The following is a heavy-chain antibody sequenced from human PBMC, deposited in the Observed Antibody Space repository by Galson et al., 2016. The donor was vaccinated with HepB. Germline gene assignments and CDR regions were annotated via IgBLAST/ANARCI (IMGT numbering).Heavy chain of an antibody. J-gene: IGHJ4*02. CDR1: GFTFSSYA. V-gene: IGHV3-23*01. D-gene: IGHD5-24*01. Sequence: SLRLSCAASGFTFSSYAMNWVRQAPGKGLEWVSSIYGESPSTHYADSVKGRFSIYRENSKNTVYLQMNSLRAEDTAVYYCGRGSSGDVYNFGAYWGQGTRVTVSS. CDR3: GRGSSGDVYNFGAY. CDR2: IYGESPST.